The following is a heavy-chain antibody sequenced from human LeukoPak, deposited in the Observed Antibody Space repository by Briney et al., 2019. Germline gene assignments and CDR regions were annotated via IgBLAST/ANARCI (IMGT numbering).Heavy chain of an antibody. J-gene: IGHJ4*02. V-gene: IGHV1-18*01. CDR1: GYTFTSYG. D-gene: IGHD2-2*01. Sequence: ASVKVSCKASGYTFTSYGISLVRQAPGQGLEWMGWISAYNGNTNYAQKLQGRVTMTTDTSTSTAYMELRSLRSDDTAVYYCARERVGYCSSTSCFHFDYWGQGTLVTVSS. CDR3: ARERVGYCSSTSCFHFDY. CDR2: ISAYNGNT.